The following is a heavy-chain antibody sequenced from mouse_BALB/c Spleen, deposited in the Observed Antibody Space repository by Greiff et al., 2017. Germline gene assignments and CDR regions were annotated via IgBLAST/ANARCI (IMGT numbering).Heavy chain of an antibody. V-gene: IGHV4-2*02. Sequence: EVKLVESGGGLVQPGGSLNLSCAASGFDFSRYWMSWARQAPGKGQEWIGEINPGSSTINYTPSLKDKFIISRDNAKNTLYLQMSKVRSEDTALYYCARLRGYDYAMDYWGQGTSVTVSS. D-gene: IGHD2-3*01. CDR3: ARLRGYDYAMDY. CDR2: INPGSSTI. CDR1: GFDFSRYW. J-gene: IGHJ4*01.